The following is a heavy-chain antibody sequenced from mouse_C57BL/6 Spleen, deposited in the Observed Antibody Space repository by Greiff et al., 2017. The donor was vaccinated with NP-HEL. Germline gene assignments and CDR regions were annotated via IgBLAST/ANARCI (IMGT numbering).Heavy chain of an antibody. CDR3: AREAYGSSTGFAY. CDR2: ISYDGSN. D-gene: IGHD1-1*01. Sequence: ESGPGLVKPSQSLSLTCSVTGYSITSGYYWNWIRQFPGNKLEWMGYISYDGSNNYNPSLQNPISITRDTSKNQFFLKLNSVTTEDTATYDCAREAYGSSTGFAYWGQGTLVTVSA. V-gene: IGHV3-6*01. CDR1: GYSITSGYY. J-gene: IGHJ3*01.